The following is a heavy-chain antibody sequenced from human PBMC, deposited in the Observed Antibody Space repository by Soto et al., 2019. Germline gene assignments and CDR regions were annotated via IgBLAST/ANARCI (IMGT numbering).Heavy chain of an antibody. CDR3: ARLSSSPTFYCYYYMDV. V-gene: IGHV4-39*01. CDR2: IYYSGST. Sequence: SETLSLTCTVSGGSISSSSYYWGWIRQPPGKGLEWIGSIYYSGSTYYNPSLKSRVTISVDTSKNQFSLKLSSVTAADTAVYYCARLSSSPTFYCYYYMDVWGKGTTVTVSS. J-gene: IGHJ6*03. CDR1: GGSISSSSYY. D-gene: IGHD6-6*01.